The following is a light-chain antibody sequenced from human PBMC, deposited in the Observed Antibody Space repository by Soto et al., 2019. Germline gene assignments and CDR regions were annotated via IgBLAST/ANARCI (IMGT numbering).Light chain of an antibody. CDR2: GAS. CDR3: QQRSNWPRT. Sequence: ILMTQSPATLSVYQGERVTLSCRASRGVSSDLAWYQQKPGQAPRLLIYGASSRASGIPDRFSGSGSGTDFTLSISRLEPEDFAVYYCQQRSNWPRTFGQGTKV. CDR1: RGVSSD. J-gene: IGKJ1*01. V-gene: IGKV3D-20*02.